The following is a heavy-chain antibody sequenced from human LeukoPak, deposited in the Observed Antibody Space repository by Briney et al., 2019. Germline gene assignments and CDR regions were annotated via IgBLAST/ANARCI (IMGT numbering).Heavy chain of an antibody. CDR2: ISSSSSYI. D-gene: IGHD2-2*02. Sequence: PGGSLRLSCAASGFTFSSYSMNWVRQAPGKGLEWVSSISSSSSYIYYADSVKGRFTISRDNAKNSLYLQMSSLRAEDTAVYYCTAIATGQEAFDIWGQGTMVTVSS. CDR1: GFTFSSYS. CDR3: TAIATGQEAFDI. V-gene: IGHV3-21*01. J-gene: IGHJ3*02.